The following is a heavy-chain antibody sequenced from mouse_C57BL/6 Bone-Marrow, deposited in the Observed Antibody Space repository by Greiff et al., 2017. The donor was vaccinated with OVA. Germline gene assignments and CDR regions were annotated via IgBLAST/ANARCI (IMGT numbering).Heavy chain of an antibody. CDR2: INYDGSST. J-gene: IGHJ1*03. CDR3: ARDPITTVVARDWYFDV. D-gene: IGHD1-1*01. V-gene: IGHV5-16*01. CDR1: GFTFSDYY. Sequence: DVHLVESEGGLVQPGSSMKLSCTASGFTFSDYYMAWVRQVPEKGLEWVANINYDGSSTYYLDSLKSRFIISRDNAKNILYLQMSSLKSEDTATYYCARDPITTVVARDWYFDVWGTGTTVTVSS.